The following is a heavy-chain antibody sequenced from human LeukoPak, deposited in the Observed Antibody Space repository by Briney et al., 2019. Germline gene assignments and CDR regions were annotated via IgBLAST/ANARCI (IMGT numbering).Heavy chain of an antibody. CDR1: GYTFTSYG. Sequence: ASVKLSCKASGYTFTSYGISWVRQAPGQGLEWMGWISAYNGNTNYAQKLQGRVTMTTDTSTSTAYMELRSLRSDDTAVYYCAINTQPGIAAAGTGTNWFDPWGQGTLVTVSS. J-gene: IGHJ5*02. V-gene: IGHV1-18*01. CDR2: ISAYNGNT. CDR3: AINTQPGIAAAGTGTNWFDP. D-gene: IGHD6-13*01.